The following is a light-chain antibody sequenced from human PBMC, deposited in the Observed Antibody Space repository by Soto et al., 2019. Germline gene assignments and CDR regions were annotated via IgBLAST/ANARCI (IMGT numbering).Light chain of an antibody. J-gene: IGKJ1*01. CDR2: AAS. V-gene: IGKV3-15*01. CDR3: QQYDNWWT. Sequence: EIVMTQSPATLSVSTGERATLSCRASQSVSSNLAWYQQKPGQAPRVLIYAASTRATGIPDRFSGSGSGTEFTLTISSLHSEDFGVYYCQQYDNWWTFGQGTKVDI. CDR1: QSVSSN.